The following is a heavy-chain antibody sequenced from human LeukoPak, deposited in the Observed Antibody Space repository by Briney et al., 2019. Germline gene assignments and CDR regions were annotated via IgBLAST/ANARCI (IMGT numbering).Heavy chain of an antibody. D-gene: IGHD3-10*01. CDR2: IIPILGIA. CDR1: GGTFSSYA. Sequence: SVKVSCKASGGTFSSYAISWVRQAPGQGLEWMGRIIPILGIANYAHKFQGRVTITADKSTNTAYMELSSLRSEDTAVYYCAKGKSPGYYYYGMDVWGQGTTVTVSS. CDR3: AKGKSPGYYYYGMDV. J-gene: IGHJ6*02. V-gene: IGHV1-69*04.